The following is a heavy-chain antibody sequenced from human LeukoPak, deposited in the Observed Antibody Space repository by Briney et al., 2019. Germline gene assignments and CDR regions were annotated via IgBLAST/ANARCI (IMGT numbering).Heavy chain of an antibody. V-gene: IGHV4-59*01. Sequence: SETLSLTCTVSGGSISSYYWSWIRQPPGKGLEWIGYIFFSGTTNYNPSLKSRVTISVDTSKNQFSLKMTSVTAADTAVYFCARVGSGGAWFDFWGQGTLVTVSS. CDR2: IFFSGTT. D-gene: IGHD6-19*01. CDR3: ARVGSGGAWFDF. J-gene: IGHJ4*02. CDR1: GGSISSYY.